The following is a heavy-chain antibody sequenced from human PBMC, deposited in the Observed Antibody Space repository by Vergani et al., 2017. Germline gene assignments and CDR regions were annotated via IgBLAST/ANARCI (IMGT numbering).Heavy chain of an antibody. V-gene: IGHV1-2*02. J-gene: IGHJ5*02. D-gene: IGHD3-3*01. CDR2: INPNSGGT. CDR3: AREYDFWSSGWFDP. Sequence: QVQLVQSGAEVKKPGSSVKVSCKASGGTFTGYYMHWVRQAPGQGLEWMGWINPNSGGTNYAQKFQGRVTMTRDTSISTAYMELSRLRSDDTAVYYCAREYDFWSSGWFDPWGQGTLVTVSS. CDR1: GGTFTGYY.